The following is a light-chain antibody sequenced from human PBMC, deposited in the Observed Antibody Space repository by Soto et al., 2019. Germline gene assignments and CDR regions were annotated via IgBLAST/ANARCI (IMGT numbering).Light chain of an antibody. CDR2: GAS. CDR3: QQYGSSPP. CDR1: QSVSSSY. J-gene: IGKJ4*01. Sequence: IVLTQSPGPLSLSPGERATLSCMASQSVSSSYLAWYQQKPGQAPRLLIYGASSRATGIPDRFSGSGSGTVFTLTISRLEPEDFAVYYCQQYGSSPPFGGGTKVDIK. V-gene: IGKV3-20*01.